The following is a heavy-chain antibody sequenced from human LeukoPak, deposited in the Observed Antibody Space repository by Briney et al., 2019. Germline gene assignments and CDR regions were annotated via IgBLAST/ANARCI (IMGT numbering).Heavy chain of an antibody. CDR1: GFTFDDYG. J-gene: IGHJ5*02. D-gene: IGHD3-22*01. CDR3: ARTDSSGYYSWFDP. CDR2: INWNGGST. V-gene: IGHV3-20*01. Sequence: GGSLRLSCAASGFTFDDYGMSWVRQAPGKGLEWVSGINWNGGSTGYAGSVKGRFTISRDNAKNSLYLQMNSLRAEDTALYHCARTDSSGYYSWFDPWGQGTLVTVSS.